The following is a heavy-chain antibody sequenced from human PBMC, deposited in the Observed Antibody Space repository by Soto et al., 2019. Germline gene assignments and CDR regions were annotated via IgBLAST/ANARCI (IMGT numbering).Heavy chain of an antibody. CDR1: GGSISSGGYY. V-gene: IGHV4-31*03. Sequence: SETLSLTCTVSGGSISSGGYYWSWIRQHPGKGLEWIGYIYYSGSTYYNPSLKSRVTISVDTSKNQLSLKLSSVTAADTAVYYCARDSSQGCSSTSCYSLGYFDLWGRGTLVTVSS. CDR3: ARDSSQGCSSTSCYSLGYFDL. D-gene: IGHD2-2*02. CDR2: IYYSGST. J-gene: IGHJ2*01.